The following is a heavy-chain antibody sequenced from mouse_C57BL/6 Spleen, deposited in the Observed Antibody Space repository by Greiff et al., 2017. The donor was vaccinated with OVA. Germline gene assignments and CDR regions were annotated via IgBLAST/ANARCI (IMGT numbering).Heavy chain of an antibody. Sequence: QPGAELVMPGASVKLSCKASGYTFTSYWMHWVKQRPGQGLEWIGEIDPSDSYTNYNQKFKGKSTLTVDKSSSTAYMQLSSLTSEDSAVYYCARAGDYWGQGTTLTVSS. CDR3: ARAGDY. V-gene: IGHV1-69*01. CDR1: GYTFTSYW. J-gene: IGHJ2*01. CDR2: IDPSDSYT.